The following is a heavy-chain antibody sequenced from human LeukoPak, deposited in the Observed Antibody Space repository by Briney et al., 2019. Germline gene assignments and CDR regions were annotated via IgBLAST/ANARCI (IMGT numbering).Heavy chain of an antibody. CDR1: ENTFNAYY. D-gene: IGHD3-9*01. CDR2: INPNSVDT. CDR3: ARDSNYDLLTASAFDI. V-gene: IGHV1-2*02. Sequence: WASVKVSCKSSENTFNAYYIHWVRQAPGQGLEWMGWINPNSVDTNYAQKFQGRVTMTRDTSINTAYMELSRLTSDDTAVYYCARDSNYDLLTASAFDIWGQGTMVTVSS. J-gene: IGHJ3*02.